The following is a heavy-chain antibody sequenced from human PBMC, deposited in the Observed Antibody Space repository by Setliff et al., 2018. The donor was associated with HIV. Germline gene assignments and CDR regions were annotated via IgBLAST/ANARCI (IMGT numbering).Heavy chain of an antibody. V-gene: IGHV1-69*13. Sequence: SVKVSCKASGGTFNTYAISWVRQAPGQGLEWMGGIIPLFPTSTYAQKFQGRVTMTADESTSTTYMDLNNLRSEDTAVYYCARGPPYFGSGSRPVAFDIWGQGTLVTVSS. CDR3: ARGPPYFGSGSRPVAFDI. CDR2: IIPLFPTS. CDR1: GGTFNTYA. D-gene: IGHD3-10*01. J-gene: IGHJ3*02.